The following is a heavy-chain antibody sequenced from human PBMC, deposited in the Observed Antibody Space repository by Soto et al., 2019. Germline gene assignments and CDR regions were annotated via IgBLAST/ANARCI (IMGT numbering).Heavy chain of an antibody. V-gene: IGHV4-59*01. J-gene: IGHJ5*02. CDR2: IYYTGST. CDR3: ARAAPNADFWSDHPKWFDP. Sequence: PSETLSLTCTVSGGSISSYYWSWIRQPPGKGLEWIGYIYYTGSTNYKSSLKSRVTISVDTSKNQFSLKLSSVTAADTAVYYCARAAPNADFWSDHPKWFDPWGPGTLVTVSS. CDR1: GGSISSYY. D-gene: IGHD3-3*01.